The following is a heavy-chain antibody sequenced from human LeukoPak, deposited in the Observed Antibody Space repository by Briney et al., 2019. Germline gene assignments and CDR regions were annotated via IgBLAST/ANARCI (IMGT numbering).Heavy chain of an antibody. CDR2: ISSSSSTI. CDR3: ARGNSYMDV. V-gene: IGHV3-48*01. CDR1: GFTFSGYT. J-gene: IGHJ6*03. Sequence: GGSLRLSCAASGFTFSGYTMNWVRQAPGKGLEWVSYISSSSSTIYYADSVKGRFTISRDNAKNSLYLQMNSLRAEDTAVYSCARGNSYMDVWGKGTTVTVSS.